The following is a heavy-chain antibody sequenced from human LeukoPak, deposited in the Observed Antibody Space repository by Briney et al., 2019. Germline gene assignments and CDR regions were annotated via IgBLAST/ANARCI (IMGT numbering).Heavy chain of an antibody. CDR3: AKDTSIGRYCTNGVCSPFDY. CDR2: ISDSGGST. D-gene: IGHD2-8*01. CDR1: GFTFSSYA. V-gene: IGHV3-23*01. Sequence: GGSLRLSCAASGFTFSSYAMSWVRQAPGKGLEWVSAISDSGGSTYDADSVKGRFTISRDNSKNTLYLQMNSLRAEDTAVYYCAKDTSIGRYCTNGVCSPFDYWGQGTLATVSS. J-gene: IGHJ4*02.